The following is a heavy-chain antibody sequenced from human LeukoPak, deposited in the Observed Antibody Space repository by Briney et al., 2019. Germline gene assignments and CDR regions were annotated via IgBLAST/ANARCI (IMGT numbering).Heavy chain of an antibody. Sequence: GGSLRLSCAASGFTFSSYSMNWVRQAPGKGLEWVSSISSSSSYIYYADSVKGRFTISRDNAKNSLYLQMNSLRAEDTAVYYCARDPSYYDILTGYYRRDPTYFDYWGQGTLVTVSS. CDR3: ARDPSYYDILTGYYRRDPTYFDY. V-gene: IGHV3-21*01. CDR2: ISSSSSYI. J-gene: IGHJ4*02. D-gene: IGHD3-9*01. CDR1: GFTFSSYS.